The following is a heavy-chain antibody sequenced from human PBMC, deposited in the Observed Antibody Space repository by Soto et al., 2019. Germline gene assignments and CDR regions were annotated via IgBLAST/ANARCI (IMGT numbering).Heavy chain of an antibody. CDR1: GYTFINYH. J-gene: IGHJ4*02. CDR2: INTYNGMT. V-gene: IGHV1-18*01. Sequence: QVQLVQSGGEVKKPGASVTVSCKASGYTFINYHITWVRQAPGQGLEWMAWINTYNGMTDYAQRFQGRVTMTRDTSTSTAYLALRNLGSDDTAVYFCAKSPRGEMATDWGQGTVVTVSS. D-gene: IGHD5-12*01. CDR3: AKSPRGEMATD.